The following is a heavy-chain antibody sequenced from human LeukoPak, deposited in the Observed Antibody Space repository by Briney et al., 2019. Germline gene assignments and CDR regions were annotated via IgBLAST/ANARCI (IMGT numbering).Heavy chain of an antibody. CDR2: ISSSSSYI. J-gene: IGHJ3*02. Sequence: GGSLRLSCAASGFTFSSYSMNWVRQPPGKGLEWVSSISSSSSYIYYADSVKGRFTISRDNAKNSLYLQMNSLRAEDTAVYYCARVSYDSSGYYYYAFDIWGQGTMVTVSS. CDR1: GFTFSSYS. CDR3: ARVSYDSSGYYYYAFDI. D-gene: IGHD3-22*01. V-gene: IGHV3-21*01.